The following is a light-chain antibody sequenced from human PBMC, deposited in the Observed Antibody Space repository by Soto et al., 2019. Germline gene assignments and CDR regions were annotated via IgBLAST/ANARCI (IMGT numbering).Light chain of an antibody. J-gene: IGKJ1*01. Sequence: DIQMTQSPSTLSASVGDRVTITCRASQSISSWLAWYQQKPGKAPKVLIYDASNLQSGVPSRFSGSGSGTEFTLTISSLQPDDFATYYCQQYSSFWTFGQGTKVELK. CDR2: DAS. CDR3: QQYSSFWT. CDR1: QSISSW. V-gene: IGKV1-5*01.